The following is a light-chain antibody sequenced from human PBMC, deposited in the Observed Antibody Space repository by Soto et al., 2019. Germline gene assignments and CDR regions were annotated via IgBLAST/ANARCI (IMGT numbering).Light chain of an antibody. Sequence: IVLTHSPGTLSLSPWERAALSFRASQSVSSNLAWYQQKPGQAPRLLIYGASTRATGIPARFSGSGSGTDFTLTISRLEPEDFAVYYCQQYGSSPINFGQGTRLEIK. V-gene: IGKV3-20*01. CDR3: QQYGSSPIN. J-gene: IGKJ5*01. CDR1: QSVSSN. CDR2: GAS.